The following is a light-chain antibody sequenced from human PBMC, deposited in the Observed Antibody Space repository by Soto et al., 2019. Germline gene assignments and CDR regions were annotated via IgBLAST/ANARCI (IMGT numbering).Light chain of an antibody. CDR2: VAS. Sequence: DIQMTQSPSSLSASVGDRVTITCQASQDISNHLNWYQQKPGKAPKLLIYVASNLDTGVPSRFRGSGSGTEFTFNISSLQPEDFATFYRPLYYNLLLNFGRGNKGEIQ. CDR1: QDISNH. V-gene: IGKV1-33*01. J-gene: IGKJ3*01. CDR3: PLYYNLLLN.